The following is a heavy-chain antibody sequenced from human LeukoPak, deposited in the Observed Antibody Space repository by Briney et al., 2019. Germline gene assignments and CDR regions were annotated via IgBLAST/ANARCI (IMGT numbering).Heavy chain of an antibody. V-gene: IGHV1-3*01. CDR3: ARVYCRSTSCRYYFDY. CDR1: GYIFINYA. CDR2: INVGNGNT. D-gene: IGHD2-2*01. Sequence: ASVKVSCKASGYIFINYAVHWVRQAPGQRHEWMGWINVGNGNTEYSQKFQGRITITRDTSANTAYMELISLRSEDTAVYFCARVYCRSTSCRYYFDYWGQGTLVIVSS. J-gene: IGHJ4*02.